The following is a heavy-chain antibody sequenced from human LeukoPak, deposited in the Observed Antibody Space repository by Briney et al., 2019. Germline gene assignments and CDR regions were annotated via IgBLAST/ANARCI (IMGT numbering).Heavy chain of an antibody. V-gene: IGHV1-18*01. J-gene: IGHJ6*03. CDR2: ISAYNGNT. D-gene: IGHD3-3*01. CDR1: GYTFTSYG. CDR3: ARVLYDFWSGYFYPHYYYYMDV. Sequence: ASVKVSCKASGYTFTSYGISWVRQAPGQGLEWMGWISAYNGNTNYAQKLQGRVTMTTDTSTSTAYMELRSLRSDDTAVYYCARVLYDFWSGYFYPHYYYYMDVWGKGTTVTVSS.